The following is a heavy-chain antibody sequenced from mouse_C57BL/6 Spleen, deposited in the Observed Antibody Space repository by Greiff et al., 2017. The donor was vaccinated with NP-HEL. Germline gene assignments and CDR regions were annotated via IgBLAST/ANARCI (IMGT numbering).Heavy chain of an antibody. D-gene: IGHD2-4*01. J-gene: IGHJ3*01. Sequence: DVKLVESGGGLVKPGGSLKLSCAASGFTFSSYAMSWVRQTPEKRLEWVATISDGGSYTYYPDNVKGRFTISRDNAKNNLYLQMSHLKSEDTAMYYCAREEDDYDEFAYWGQGTLVTVSA. CDR2: ISDGGSYT. CDR1: GFTFSSYA. V-gene: IGHV5-4*01. CDR3: AREEDDYDEFAY.